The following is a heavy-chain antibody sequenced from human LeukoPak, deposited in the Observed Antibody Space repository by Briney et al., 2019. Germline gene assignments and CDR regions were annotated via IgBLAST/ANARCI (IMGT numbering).Heavy chain of an antibody. V-gene: IGHV3-30*04. D-gene: IGHD6-6*01. CDR2: ISYDGSNK. J-gene: IGHJ4*02. CDR1: GFTFSSYA. CDR3: ASAYSSSSWGDY. Sequence: GGSLRLSCAASGFTFSSYAMNWVRQAPGKGLEWVAVISYDGSNKYYADSVKGRFTISRDNSKNTLYPQMNSLRAEDTAVYYCASAYSSSSWGDYWGQGTLVTVSS.